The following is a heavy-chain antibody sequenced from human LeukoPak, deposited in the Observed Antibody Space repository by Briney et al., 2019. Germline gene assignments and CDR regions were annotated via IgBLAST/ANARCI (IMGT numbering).Heavy chain of an antibody. CDR1: GFTFSSYA. J-gene: IGHJ4*02. D-gene: IGHD3-10*01. Sequence: GGSLRLSCAASGFTFSSYAMSWVRQAPGKGLEWVSAISGSGGSTYYADSVKGRFTISRDNSKNTLYLQMNSLRAEDTAVYYCARERGAITMVRGVSDYWGQGTLVTVSS. V-gene: IGHV3-23*01. CDR3: ARERGAITMVRGVSDY. CDR2: ISGSGGST.